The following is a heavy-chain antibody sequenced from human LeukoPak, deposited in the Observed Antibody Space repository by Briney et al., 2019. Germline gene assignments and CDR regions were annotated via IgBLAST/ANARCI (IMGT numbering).Heavy chain of an antibody. V-gene: IGHV1-2*02. J-gene: IGHJ5*02. D-gene: IGHD6-19*01. Sequence: ASVKVSCKASGYTFTGYYMHWVRQAPGQGLEWMGWINPNSGGTNYAQKFQGRVTMTRDTSISTAYMELSRLRSDDTAVYYCARGPPPPSVAGNNWFDPWGQGTLVTVSS. CDR1: GYTFTGYY. CDR2: INPNSGGT. CDR3: ARGPPPPSVAGNNWFDP.